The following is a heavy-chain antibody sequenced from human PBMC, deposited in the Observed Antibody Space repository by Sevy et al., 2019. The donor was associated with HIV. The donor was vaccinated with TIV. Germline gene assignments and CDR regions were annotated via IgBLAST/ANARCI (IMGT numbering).Heavy chain of an antibody. J-gene: IGHJ5*02. D-gene: IGHD2-15*01. CDR2: INYSRST. V-gene: IGHV4-59*01. CDR3: ARGGTSLFAP. Sequence: SETLSLTCSVSGGSGGSISDYYWSWLRQPPGKGLEWIGYINYSRSTKFNPSLKSRVTISVDTSKIQFSLKLTSVTAADTAVYYCARGGTSLFAPWGQGTLVTVSS. CDR1: GGSGGSISDYY.